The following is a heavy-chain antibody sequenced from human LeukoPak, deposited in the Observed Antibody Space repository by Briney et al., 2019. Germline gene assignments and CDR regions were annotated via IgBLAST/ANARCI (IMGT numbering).Heavy chain of an antibody. J-gene: IGHJ4*01. Sequence: QPGGSLRLSCAASGFTFSSYAMSWLRQAPGKGLEWVSAISGSGGSTYYADSVKGRFTISRDNSKNTLYLQMNSLRAEDTAVYYCAKGQRITIFGVLDYFDYWGHGTLVTVSS. CDR3: AKGQRITIFGVLDYFDY. V-gene: IGHV3-23*01. CDR2: ISGSGGST. D-gene: IGHD3-3*01. CDR1: GFTFSSYA.